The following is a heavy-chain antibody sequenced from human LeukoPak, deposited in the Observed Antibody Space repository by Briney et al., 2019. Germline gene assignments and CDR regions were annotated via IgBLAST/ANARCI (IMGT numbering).Heavy chain of an antibody. D-gene: IGHD3-16*02. CDR2: IYYSGST. Sequence: PSETLSLTCTVSGGSISSYYWRWIRQPPGKGLEGIGYIYYSGSTNYNPSLKSRVTISVDTSKNQFSLKLSSVTAADTAVYYCARSANDVWGSYRPYYFDYWGQGTLVTVSS. CDR3: ARSANDVWGSYRPYYFDY. J-gene: IGHJ4*02. V-gene: IGHV4-59*08. CDR1: GGSISSYY.